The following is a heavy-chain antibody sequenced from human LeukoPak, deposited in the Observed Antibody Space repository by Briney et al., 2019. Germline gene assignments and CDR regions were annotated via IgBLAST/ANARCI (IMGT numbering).Heavy chain of an antibody. CDR1: GGSISSSSYY. V-gene: IGHV4-39*07. CDR3: ATYCSGGSCYSGGPGY. J-gene: IGHJ4*02. D-gene: IGHD2-15*01. CDR2: IYYSGST. Sequence: PSETLSLTCTVSGGSISSSSYYWGWIRQPPGKGLEWIGSIYYSGSTYYNPSLKSRVTMSVDTSKNRFSLKLSSVTAADTAVYYCATYCSGGSCYSGGPGYWGQGTLVTVSS.